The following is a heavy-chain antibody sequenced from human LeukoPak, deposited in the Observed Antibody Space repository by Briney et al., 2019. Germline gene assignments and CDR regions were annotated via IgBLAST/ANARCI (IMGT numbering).Heavy chain of an antibody. CDR1: GGSISSGGYY. CDR3: ARDGDYYDSSGSVRAFDI. D-gene: IGHD3-22*01. CDR2: INYSGNT. J-gene: IGHJ3*02. V-gene: IGHV4-31*02. Sequence: SETLSLTCIVSGGSISSGGYYWSWIRQHPGKGLEWIGYINYSGNTYYNPSLKSRVSISVDTSKNQFSLKLSSVTAADTAVYYCARDGDYYDSSGSVRAFDIWGQGTMVTVSS.